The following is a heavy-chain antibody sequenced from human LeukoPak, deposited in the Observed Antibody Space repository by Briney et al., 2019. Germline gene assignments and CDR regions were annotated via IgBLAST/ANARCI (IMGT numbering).Heavy chain of an antibody. CDR3: TTVSPEWFGELTYDY. Sequence: GGSLRLSCAASGFTFSSYAMSWVRQAPGKGLEWVGRIKSKTDGGTTDYAAPVKGRFTISRDDSKNTLYLQMNSLKTEDTAVYYCTTVSPEWFGELTYDYWGQGTLVTVSS. V-gene: IGHV3-15*01. J-gene: IGHJ4*02. CDR2: IKSKTDGGTT. CDR1: GFTFSSYA. D-gene: IGHD3-10*01.